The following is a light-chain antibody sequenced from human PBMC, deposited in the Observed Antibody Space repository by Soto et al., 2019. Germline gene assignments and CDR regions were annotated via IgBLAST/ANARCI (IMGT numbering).Light chain of an antibody. CDR2: RNN. Sequence: QSVLTQSPSASGTPGQRVTISCSGSSFNIGSNYVYWYQQLPGTAPKLLIYRNNQRPSGVPDRFSGSKSGTSASLAISGLRSEDEADYYCAAWDDSLSAHVVFGGGTKLTVL. J-gene: IGLJ2*01. V-gene: IGLV1-47*01. CDR3: AAWDDSLSAHVV. CDR1: SFNIGSNY.